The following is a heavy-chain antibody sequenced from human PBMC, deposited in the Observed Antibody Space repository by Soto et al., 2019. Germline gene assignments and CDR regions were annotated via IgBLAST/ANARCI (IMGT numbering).Heavy chain of an antibody. CDR3: AKDGTGYSSCWYVDY. D-gene: IGHD6-19*01. CDR1: GFTFSSYG. J-gene: IGHJ4*02. V-gene: IGHV3-30*18. CDR2: ISYDGSNK. Sequence: QVQLVESGGGVVQPGRSLRLSCAASGFTFSSYGMHWVRQAPGKGLEWVAVISYDGSNKYYADSVKGRFTISRDNSKNTLYLQMNCLRAEATAVSYCAKDGTGYSSCWYVDYWGQGTLVTVSS.